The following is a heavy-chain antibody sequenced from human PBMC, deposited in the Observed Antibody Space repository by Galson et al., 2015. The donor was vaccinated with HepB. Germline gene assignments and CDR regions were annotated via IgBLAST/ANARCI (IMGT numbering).Heavy chain of an antibody. D-gene: IGHD3-22*01. J-gene: IGHJ4*02. CDR3: AREGEVYYYDSSGYLY. Sequence: ETLSLTCTVSGGSISSSSFYWGWIRQPPGKGLEWIGSMYYAGNTYYNPSLKSRVTISVDTSKNQFSLKLSSVTAADTAVYYCAREGEVYYYDSSGYLYWGQGTLVTVSS. CDR1: GGSISSSSFY. V-gene: IGHV4-39*07. CDR2: MYYAGNT.